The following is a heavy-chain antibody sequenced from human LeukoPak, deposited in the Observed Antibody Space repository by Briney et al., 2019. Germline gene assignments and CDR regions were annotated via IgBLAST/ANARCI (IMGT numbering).Heavy chain of an antibody. J-gene: IGHJ6*03. CDR3: ARGGDSSSWTSSYYYMDV. D-gene: IGHD6-13*01. CDR1: GGSISSYY. V-gene: IGHV4-4*07. Sequence: SETLSLTCTVSGGSISSYYWSWIRQPAGKGLEWIGRIYTSGSTNYNPSLKSRVTMSVDTSKNQFSLKLSSVTAADTAVYYCARGGDSSSWTSSYYYMDVWGKGTTVTISS. CDR2: IYTSGST.